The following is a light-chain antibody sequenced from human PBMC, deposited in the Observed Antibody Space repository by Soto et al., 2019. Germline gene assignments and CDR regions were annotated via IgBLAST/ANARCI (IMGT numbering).Light chain of an antibody. CDR3: QQYNDWPRT. V-gene: IGKV3-15*01. CDR1: QSVGTY. CDR2: AAS. Sequence: EIVMTQSPATLSVSPGERATLSCRASQSVGTYLAWYQQKPGQAPRLLIYAASTRAAGISPRFSGGGSGTEFTLTISSLQSEDFAVYYCQQYNDWPRTFGQGTKVGIK. J-gene: IGKJ1*01.